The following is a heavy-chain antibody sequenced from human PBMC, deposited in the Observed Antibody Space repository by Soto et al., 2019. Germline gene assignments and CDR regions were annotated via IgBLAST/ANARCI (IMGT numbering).Heavy chain of an antibody. J-gene: IGHJ5*02. Sequence: ASVKVSCKASGYTFTRYAMHWVRQAPGQRLEWMGWINAGNDNTKYSQKYQGRVTITRDTSASTAYMELSSLRSEDTAVYYCARDSSPAFIAARSRWFDPWGQGTLVTVSS. D-gene: IGHD6-6*01. V-gene: IGHV1-3*01. CDR2: INAGNDNT. CDR1: GYTFTRYA. CDR3: ARDSSPAFIAARSRWFDP.